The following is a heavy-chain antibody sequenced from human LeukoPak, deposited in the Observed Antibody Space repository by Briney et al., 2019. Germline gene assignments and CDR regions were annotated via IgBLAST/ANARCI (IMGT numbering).Heavy chain of an antibody. V-gene: IGHV3-23*01. Sequence: GGSLRLSCAASGFTFNNYTLTWVRQTPRQGLECVSAISGDGVSPYYVDSVRGRSTITRDNSKNTLYLQMNSLRAEDTAVYYCARVGGRNAFDIWGQGTMVTVSS. CDR2: ISGDGVSP. D-gene: IGHD3-16*01. CDR1: GFTFNNYT. CDR3: ARVGGRNAFDI. J-gene: IGHJ3*02.